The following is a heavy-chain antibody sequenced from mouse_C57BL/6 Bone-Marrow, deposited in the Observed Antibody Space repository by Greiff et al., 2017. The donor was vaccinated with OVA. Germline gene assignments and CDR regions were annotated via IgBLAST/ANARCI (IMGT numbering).Heavy chain of an antibody. CDR3: ARGAYYYSKDDY. J-gene: IGHJ2*01. D-gene: IGHD1-1*01. CDR2: IYPGSGST. V-gene: IGHV1-55*01. CDR1: GYTFTSYW. Sequence: QVQLQQPGAELVKPGASVKMSCKASGYTFTSYWITWVKQRPGQGLEWIGDIYPGSGSTNYNEKFKSKATLTVDTSSSTAYMQLSSLTSEDSAVYYCARGAYYYSKDDYWGEGTTLTVSS.